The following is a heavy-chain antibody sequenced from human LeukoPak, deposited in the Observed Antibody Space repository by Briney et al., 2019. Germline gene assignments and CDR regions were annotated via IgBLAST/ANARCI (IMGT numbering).Heavy chain of an antibody. J-gene: IGHJ6*02. CDR1: GGSISIYY. D-gene: IGHD4-17*01. Sequence: SETLSLTCTVSGGSISIYYWSWIRQPPGKGLEWIGYIYYSGSTNYNPSLKSRVTISVDTSKNQFSLKLSSVTAADTAVYYCARTQVYYGDYVPYYYYGMDVWAKGPRSPSP. CDR3: ARTQVYYGDYVPYYYYGMDV. CDR2: IYYSGST. V-gene: IGHV4-59*01.